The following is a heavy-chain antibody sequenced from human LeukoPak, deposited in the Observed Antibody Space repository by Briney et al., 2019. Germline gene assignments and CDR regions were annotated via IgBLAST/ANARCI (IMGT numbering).Heavy chain of an antibody. V-gene: IGHV3-48*01. CDR3: ARGDSSSWYVINYFDY. D-gene: IGHD6-13*01. J-gene: IGHJ4*02. CDR1: GFSLSAYN. CDR2: ISSSSATI. Sequence: GGSLRLSCEGSGFSLSAYNMNWVRQAPGKGLESVSYISSSSATIFYADSVKGRFTISRDNAKNSLYLQMNSLRPEDTAVYYCARGDSSSWYVINYFDYWGQGTLVTVSS.